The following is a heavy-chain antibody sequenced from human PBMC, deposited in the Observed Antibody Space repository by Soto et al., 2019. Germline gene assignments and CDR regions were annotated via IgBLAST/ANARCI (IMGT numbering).Heavy chain of an antibody. J-gene: IGHJ6*02. Sequence: SETLSLTCAVYGGSFSGYYWSWIRQPPGKGLEWIGEINHSGSTNYNPSLKSRVTISVDTSKNQFSLKLSSVTAADTAVYYCARVRYYYDSSGYYYYYYGMDVWGQGTTVTVS. CDR1: GGSFSGYY. D-gene: IGHD3-22*01. CDR3: ARVRYYYDSSGYYYYYYGMDV. V-gene: IGHV4-34*01. CDR2: INHSGST.